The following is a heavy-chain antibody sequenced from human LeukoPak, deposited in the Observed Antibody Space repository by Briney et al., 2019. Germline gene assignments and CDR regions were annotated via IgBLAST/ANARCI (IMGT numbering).Heavy chain of an antibody. CDR2: IYYSGST. CDR1: GGSISTYY. J-gene: IGHJ5*02. V-gene: IGHV4-59*08. D-gene: IGHD3-3*01. CDR3: ARSSYYDFWSGYSVNWFDP. Sequence: SETLSLTCTVSGGSISTYYWTWIRQPPGKGLEWIGYIYYSGSTNYNPSLKSRVTMSVDTSKNQFSLKLSSVTAADTAVYYCARSSYYDFWSGYSVNWFDPWGQGTLVTVSS.